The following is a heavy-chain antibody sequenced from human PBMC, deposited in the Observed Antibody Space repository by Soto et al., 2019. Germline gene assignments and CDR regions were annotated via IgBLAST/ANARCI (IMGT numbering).Heavy chain of an antibody. Sequence: QMQLQESGPGLVKPSQTLSLTCTVSGGSISSGGYYWSWIRQHPGKGLEWIGYIYYTGSTYYNPSLKSRVTISVDTSKIQFSLQLSSVTAADSAVYYCARESRDFYYYYLDVWGKGTTVTVSS. J-gene: IGHJ6*03. V-gene: IGHV4-31*03. CDR3: ARESRDFYYYYLDV. CDR2: IYYTGST. CDR1: GGSISSGGYY.